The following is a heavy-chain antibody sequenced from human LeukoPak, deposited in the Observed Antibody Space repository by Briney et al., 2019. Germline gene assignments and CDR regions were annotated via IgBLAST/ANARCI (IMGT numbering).Heavy chain of an antibody. D-gene: IGHD3-10*01. Sequence: KPSETLSPTCAVSGGSFSGNSWSWVRQPPGKGLEWGGEIHHSGSTNYRPSLKSGVTISGDASNTQFSLQLNSVSAADTAVYYCARASTMIRGLIPWFDPWGQGTLVTVSS. CDR3: ARASTMIRGLIPWFDP. V-gene: IGHV4-34*01. J-gene: IGHJ5*02. CDR1: GGSFSGNS. CDR2: IHHSGST.